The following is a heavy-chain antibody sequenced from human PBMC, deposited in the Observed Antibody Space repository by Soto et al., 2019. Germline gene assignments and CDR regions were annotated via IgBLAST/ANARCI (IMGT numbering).Heavy chain of an antibody. V-gene: IGHV3-11*05. CDR3: ARVHKWIGELFPPEAYLDC. Sequence: QVQLVESGGGLVKPGGSLRLTCEASGLTFSDYYMSWIRQAPGQGLEWVSYISSGSTYTNYAESVKDRFTISRDNAKNSLSLEMNRLRVEDTLVYYCARVHKWIGELFPPEAYLDCWGGGTLVTVTS. D-gene: IGHD3-10*01. J-gene: IGHJ4*02. CDR2: ISSGSTYT. CDR1: GLTFSDYY.